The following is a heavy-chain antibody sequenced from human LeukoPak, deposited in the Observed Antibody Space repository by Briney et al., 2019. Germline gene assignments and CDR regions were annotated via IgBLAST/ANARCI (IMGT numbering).Heavy chain of an antibody. V-gene: IGHV3-30*18. D-gene: IGHD6-13*01. CDR1: GFTFSRHS. CDR3: AKSAAAGISTEGRYFDL. Sequence: PGGSLRLSCEVSGFTFSRHSMSWVRQAPGKGPEWVAVISDDGTNKYYADSVKGRFTISRDNSKNTLYLQMDSLRVEDTAIYYSAKSAAAGISTEGRYFDLWGRGTLVTVSS. CDR2: ISDDGTNK. J-gene: IGHJ2*01.